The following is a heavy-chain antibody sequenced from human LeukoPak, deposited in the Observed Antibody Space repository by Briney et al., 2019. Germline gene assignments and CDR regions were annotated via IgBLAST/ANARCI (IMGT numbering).Heavy chain of an antibody. CDR1: GGSISTNSYF. CDR3: ARDLYRIVVVPHYFDY. Sequence: SETLSLTCTVSGGSISTNSYFWGWIRQTPGKGLEWIGSFYYSGSTYSSPSLKSRVTISADTSRNQFSLKLTSVTAADTAVYYCARDLYRIVVVPHYFDYWGQGTLVIVSS. V-gene: IGHV4-39*02. D-gene: IGHD3-22*01. J-gene: IGHJ4*02. CDR2: FYYSGST.